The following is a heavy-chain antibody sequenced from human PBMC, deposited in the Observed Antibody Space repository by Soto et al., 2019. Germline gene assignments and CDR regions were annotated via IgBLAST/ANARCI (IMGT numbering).Heavy chain of an antibody. CDR3: ARDEVVPTNGSYAFDI. CDR2: ISSSSSTI. D-gene: IGHD2-15*01. CDR1: GFTFSSYS. Sequence: EVQLVESGGGLVQPGGSLRLSCAASGFTFSSYSMNWVRQAPGKGLEWVSYISSSSSTIYYADSVKGRFTISRDNAKNSLYLQMNSLRDEDTALYYCARDEVVPTNGSYAFDIWGQGTMVTVSS. J-gene: IGHJ3*02. V-gene: IGHV3-48*02.